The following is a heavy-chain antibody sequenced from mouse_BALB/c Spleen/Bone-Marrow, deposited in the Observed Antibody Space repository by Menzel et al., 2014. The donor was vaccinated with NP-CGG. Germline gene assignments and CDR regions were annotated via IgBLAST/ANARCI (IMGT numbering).Heavy chain of an antibody. V-gene: IGHV14-3*02. D-gene: IGHD1-2*01. Sequence: EVQLQESGAELVKPGASVKLSCTASGFNIKDTYMHWVKQRPEQGLEWIGRIGPANGNTKYDPKFQGKATITADTSSNTAYLQLSSLTSEDTAVYYCARYYYGYYFDHWGQGTTLTVSS. CDR3: ARYYYGYYFDH. J-gene: IGHJ2*01. CDR1: GFNIKDTY. CDR2: IGPANGNT.